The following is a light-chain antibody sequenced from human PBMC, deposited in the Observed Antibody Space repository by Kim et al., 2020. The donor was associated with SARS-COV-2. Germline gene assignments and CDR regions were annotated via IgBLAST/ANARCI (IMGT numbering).Light chain of an antibody. CDR3: QHYDTYSWT. J-gene: IGKJ1*01. CDR2: KTS. CDR1: QSIGDW. Sequence: ASVGGRVTLSCRASQSIGDWLAWYQHKPGKAPKLLIYKTSILETGVPSRFSGSGSETEFTLTISSLQPDDFATYYCQHYDTYSWTFGQGTKVDIK. V-gene: IGKV1-5*03.